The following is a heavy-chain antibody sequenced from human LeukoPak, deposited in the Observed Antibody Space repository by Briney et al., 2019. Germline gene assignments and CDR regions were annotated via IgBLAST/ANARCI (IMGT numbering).Heavy chain of an antibody. V-gene: IGHV1-18*04. J-gene: IGHJ4*02. D-gene: IGHD5-12*01. CDR1: GYTFTNYD. CDR3: ARSSGYDYTPFDY. Sequence: ASVTVSCKASGYTFTNYDINWVRQAPGQGLEWMGWISASNGNTNYAQRLQGRVTMATDTSTSTAYMELRSLRSDDTAVYYCARSSGYDYTPFDYWGQGTLVTVSS. CDR2: ISASNGNT.